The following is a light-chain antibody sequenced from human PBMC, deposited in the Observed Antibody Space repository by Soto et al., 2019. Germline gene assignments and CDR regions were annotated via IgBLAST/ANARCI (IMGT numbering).Light chain of an antibody. V-gene: IGKV1-5*03. Sequence: DIQMTQSPSTLSGSVWDSVTITCRASQTISSWLAWYQQKPGKAPTLLIYKASTLKSGVPSRFSGSGAGTEFTLTISSRQHADVATYYCQHYNRYSEAFGQGTKVDIK. CDR2: KAS. CDR3: QHYNRYSEA. CDR1: QTISSW. J-gene: IGKJ1*01.